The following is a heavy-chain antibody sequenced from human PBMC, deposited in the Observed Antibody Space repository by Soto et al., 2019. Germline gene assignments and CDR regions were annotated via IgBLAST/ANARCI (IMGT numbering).Heavy chain of an antibody. CDR1: GFTFSDYY. CDR2: ISSSGSTI. J-gene: IGHJ6*02. V-gene: IGHV3-11*01. D-gene: IGHD1-20*01. CDR3: ARDRGNNWNYYYYGMDV. Sequence: GGSLRLSCAASGFTFSDYYMSWIRQAPGKGLEWVSYISSSGSTIYYADSVKGRFTISRDNAKKSLYPQMNSLRAEDTAVYYCARDRGNNWNYYYYGMDVWGQGTTVTVSS.